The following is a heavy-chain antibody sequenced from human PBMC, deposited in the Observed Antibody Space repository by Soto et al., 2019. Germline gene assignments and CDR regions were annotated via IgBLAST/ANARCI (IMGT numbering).Heavy chain of an antibody. CDR3: ARDKYYYDTSGYRNFDY. D-gene: IGHD3-22*01. CDR2: IYHSGST. V-gene: IGHV4-38-2*02. Sequence: NPSETLSLTCAVSGSSISSGSYWGWIRQPPGKGLEWIGSIYHSGSTYYNPSLKSRVSIPVDTSKNQFSLKLTSVTAADTAVYYCARDKYYYDTSGYRNFDYWGQGTLVTVSS. J-gene: IGHJ4*02. CDR1: GSSISSGSY.